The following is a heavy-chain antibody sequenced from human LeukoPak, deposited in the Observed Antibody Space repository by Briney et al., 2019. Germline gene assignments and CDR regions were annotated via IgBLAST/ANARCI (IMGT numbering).Heavy chain of an antibody. CDR1: GFTFSSYA. Sequence: PGGSLRLSCAASGFTFSSYAMSWVRQAPGKGLEWVSAISGSGGSTYYADSVKGRFTISRGNSKNTLYLQMNSLRAEDTAVYYCAKDSRLFIAVAGTVDYWGQGTLVTVSS. CDR2: ISGSGGST. J-gene: IGHJ4*02. CDR3: AKDSRLFIAVAGTVDY. D-gene: IGHD6-19*01. V-gene: IGHV3-23*01.